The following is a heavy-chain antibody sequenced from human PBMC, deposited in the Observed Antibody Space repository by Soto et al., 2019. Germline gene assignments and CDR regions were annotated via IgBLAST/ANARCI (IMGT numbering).Heavy chain of an antibody. CDR2: ISSTGSNI. CDR1: GFTFSSHS. J-gene: IGHJ4*02. Sequence: GGSLRLSCAASGFTFSSHSMNWVRQAPGKGLEWVSYISSTGSNIYYADSVKGRFTISRDNAKNSLYLQVNSLRDEDTAVYYCARGGFDYWGQGTLVTVSS. CDR3: ARGGFDY. V-gene: IGHV3-48*02. D-gene: IGHD3-16*01.